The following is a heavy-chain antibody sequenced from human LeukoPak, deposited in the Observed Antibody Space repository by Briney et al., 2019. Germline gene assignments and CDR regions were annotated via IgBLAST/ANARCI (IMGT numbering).Heavy chain of an antibody. CDR3: ARVHGYYIGLYYSDY. CDR1: GYTYTTYG. J-gene: IGHJ4*02. D-gene: IGHD4-17*01. Sequence: WASVKVSCKASGYTYTTYGISWVRQAPGQGLEWMGWISGNGDNTKYVQEFQGRVTMTTDTSTSTAYMDLRSLRSDEPAIYYCARVHGYYIGLYYSDYCGQGTLVTVYS. CDR2: ISGNGDNT. V-gene: IGHV1-18*01.